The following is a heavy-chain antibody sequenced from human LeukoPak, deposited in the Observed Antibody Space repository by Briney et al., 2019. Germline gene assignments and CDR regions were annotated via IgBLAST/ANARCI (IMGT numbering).Heavy chain of an antibody. V-gene: IGHV3-23*01. CDR1: GFTFSSYG. Sequence: GESLRLSCAASGFTFSSYGMSWVRQAPGKGLEWVSAISGSGDNTYYADSVKGRFTVSRDNSKNTLYVQMKSLRAEDTAIYYCAKDFVVVPGNVNYFNSWGQGTLVTVSS. CDR2: ISGSGDNT. J-gene: IGHJ4*02. D-gene: IGHD2-21*02. CDR3: AKDFVVVPGNVNYFNS.